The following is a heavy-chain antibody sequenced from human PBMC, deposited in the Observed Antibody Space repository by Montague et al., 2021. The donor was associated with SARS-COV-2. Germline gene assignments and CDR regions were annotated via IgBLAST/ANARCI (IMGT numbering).Heavy chain of an antibody. CDR2: IDWDDDK. D-gene: IGHD3-9*01. CDR3: ARMPYDILTGSGYYGMDV. CDR1: GFSLSTSGMC. V-gene: IGHV2-70*01. Sequence: PALVKPTQTLTLTCTFSGFSLSTSGMCVSWIRQPPGKALEWLALIDWDDDKYYSTSLKTRLTISKDTSKNQVGLTMTNMDPVDTATYYCARMPYDILTGSGYYGMDVWGQGTTVTVSS. J-gene: IGHJ6*02.